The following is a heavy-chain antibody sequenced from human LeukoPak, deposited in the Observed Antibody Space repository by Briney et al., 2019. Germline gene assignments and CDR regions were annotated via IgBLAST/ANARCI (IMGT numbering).Heavy chain of an antibody. V-gene: IGHV3-30-3*01. Sequence: PGGSLRLCCVASGFTFSSYAMHWVRQAPGKGLEWVALISYDGSNKYYADSVKGRFTISRDNSKNTLYLQMNSLRAEDTAVYYCARGGVYSSGSYYLYYFDYWGQGTLVTVSS. D-gene: IGHD6-19*01. CDR2: ISYDGSNK. CDR3: ARGGVYSSGSYYLYYFDY. J-gene: IGHJ4*02. CDR1: GFTFSSYA.